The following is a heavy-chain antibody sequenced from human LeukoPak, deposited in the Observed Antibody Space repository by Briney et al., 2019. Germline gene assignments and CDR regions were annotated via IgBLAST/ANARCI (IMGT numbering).Heavy chain of an antibody. CDR2: KWYDGSNK. D-gene: IGHD2-15*01. J-gene: IGHJ5*02. CDR1: GFTFSSYG. CDR3: ARAGDKYCTGGSCYSSFDP. V-gene: IGHV3-30*02. Sequence: GGCLRLSCAASGFTFSSYGIHWVRQAPGKGLEWVSFKWYDGSNKYYADSVKGRFTISRDNSKNTLYLQMSGLRPEDTAVYYCARAGDKYCTGGSCYSSFDPWGQGTLVSVSS.